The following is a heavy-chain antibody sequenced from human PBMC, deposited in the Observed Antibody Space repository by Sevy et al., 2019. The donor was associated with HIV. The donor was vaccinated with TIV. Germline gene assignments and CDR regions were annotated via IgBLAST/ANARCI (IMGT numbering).Heavy chain of an antibody. CDR1: GGSISSYY. D-gene: IGHD2-2*01. CDR3: AREVRCSSTSCRHNWFDP. V-gene: IGHV4-59*01. J-gene: IGHJ5*02. CDR2: IYYSGRT. Sequence: SETLSLTCTVSGGSISSYYWSWIRQPPGKGLEWIGYIYYSGRTNYNPSLKSRVTISVDTSKNQFSLKLSSVTAADTAVYYCAREVRCSSTSCRHNWFDPWGQGTLVTVSS.